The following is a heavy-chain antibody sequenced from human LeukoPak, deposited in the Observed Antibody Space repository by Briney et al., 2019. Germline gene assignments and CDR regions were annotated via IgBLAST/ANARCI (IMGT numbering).Heavy chain of an antibody. CDR2: ISGSGGST. CDR3: AKDTYYYDSSGNVTKENFDY. Sequence: GGSLRLSCAASGFTFSSYAMSWVRQAPGKGLEWVSAISGSGGSTYYADSVKGRFTISRDNSKNTLYLQMNSLRAEDTAVYYCAKDTYYYDSSGNVTKENFDYWGQGTLVTVSS. CDR1: GFTFSSYA. D-gene: IGHD3-22*01. J-gene: IGHJ4*02. V-gene: IGHV3-23*01.